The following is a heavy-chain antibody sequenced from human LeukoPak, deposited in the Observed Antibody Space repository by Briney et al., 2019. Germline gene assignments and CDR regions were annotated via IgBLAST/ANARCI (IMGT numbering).Heavy chain of an antibody. Sequence: ASVKVSCKTSGYTFTEYDVNWVRQAPGQGLEWMGYIHPRSGYSESAQRFQGRLSMTRDVSTDTAYMELSTLTSDDTAVYYCARVTSGMRYNWFDPWGQGTPIIVSS. CDR2: IHPRSGYS. D-gene: IGHD2-2*01. CDR3: ARVTSGMRYNWFDP. CDR1: GYTFTEYD. V-gene: IGHV1-8*01. J-gene: IGHJ5*02.